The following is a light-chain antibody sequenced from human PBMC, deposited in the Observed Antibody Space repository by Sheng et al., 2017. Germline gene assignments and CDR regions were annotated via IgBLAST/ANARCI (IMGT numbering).Light chain of an antibody. CDR1: SSDVGSYNF. Sequence: QSALTQPASVSGSPGQSITISCTGTSSDVGSYNFVSWYQQHPGKAPKVMIYEATKRPSGVSYRFSGSKSGNTASLTISGLQAEDEADYYCCSYAGSNSWVFGGGTKLTIL. V-gene: IGLV2-23*01. CDR2: EAT. J-gene: IGLJ3*02. CDR3: CSYAGSNSWV.